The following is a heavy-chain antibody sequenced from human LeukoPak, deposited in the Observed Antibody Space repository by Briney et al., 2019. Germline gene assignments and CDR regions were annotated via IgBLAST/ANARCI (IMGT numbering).Heavy chain of an antibody. Sequence: SETLSLTCTVSGGSISSGYYWGWIRQPPGKGLEWIGSIYHSGSTYYNPSLKSRVTISVDTSKNQFSLKLSSVTAADTAVYYCARGVMVRGVTGNWFDPWGQGTLVTVSS. D-gene: IGHD3-10*01. V-gene: IGHV4-38-2*02. J-gene: IGHJ5*02. CDR1: GGSISSGYY. CDR3: ARGVMVRGVTGNWFDP. CDR2: IYHSGST.